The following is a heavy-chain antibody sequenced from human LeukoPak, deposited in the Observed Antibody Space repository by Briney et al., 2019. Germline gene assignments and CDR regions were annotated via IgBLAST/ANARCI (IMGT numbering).Heavy chain of an antibody. CDR2: IDPSDSNT. CDR3: ARRKSFDY. Sequence: GESLKISCKGFGXSFTNYWITWVRQMPGKGLEWMGRIDPSDSNTNYSPSFRGHVTISADKSTTTAYLQWSSLEASDTAVYYCARRKSFDYWGQGTLVTVSS. J-gene: IGHJ4*02. V-gene: IGHV5-10-1*01. CDR1: GXSFTNYW.